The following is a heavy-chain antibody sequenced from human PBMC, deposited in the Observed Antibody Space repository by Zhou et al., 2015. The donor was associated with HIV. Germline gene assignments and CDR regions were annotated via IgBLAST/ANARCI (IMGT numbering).Heavy chain of an antibody. V-gene: IGHV1-69*06. CDR2: IIPVLGTA. CDR3: ARVAVSSSYAQYCSGGSCPLGY. J-gene: IGHJ4*02. CDR1: GGTFSNYG. Sequence: QVQLVQSGAEVKKPGSSVKVSCKASGGTFSNYGISWVRQAPGQGLEWMGGIIPVLGTANFAQKFQGRVAITADRSTSTAYMELRSLRSEDTAVYYCARVAVSSSYAQYCSGGSCPLGYWGQGTLVTVSS. D-gene: IGHD2-15*01.